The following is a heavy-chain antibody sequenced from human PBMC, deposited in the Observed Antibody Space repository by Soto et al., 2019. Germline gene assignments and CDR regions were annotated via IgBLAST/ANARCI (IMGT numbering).Heavy chain of an antibody. CDR3: VGEILSGGADV. D-gene: IGHD3-10*01. CDR1: GFTVRGSA. Sequence: EVQLVESGGGLVQPGRSLRLSCAASGFTVRGSAMHWVRQVKGGGLEWVAGIYGSGAVGYVGAVRGRFTISRDVAKTSLRLQMNSLTIEDTALYYCVGEILSGGADVWGQGTTVTVSS. V-gene: IGHV3-9*01. CDR2: IYGSGAV. J-gene: IGHJ6*02.